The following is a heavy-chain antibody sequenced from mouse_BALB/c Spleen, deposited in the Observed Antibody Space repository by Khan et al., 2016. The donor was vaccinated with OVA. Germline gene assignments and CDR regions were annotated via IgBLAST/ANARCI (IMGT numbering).Heavy chain of an antibody. CDR3: ARYRSSPYYAMDY. J-gene: IGHJ4*01. Sequence: VQLQQSGPELVKPGASVKMSCKASGYTFISYVMYWVKQKPGQGLEWIGYINPYNDGTKYNEKFKGKATLTSDKSSSTAYMELSSLTSEDSAVYYCARYRSSPYYAMDYWGQGTSVTVSS. CDR1: GYTFISYV. V-gene: IGHV1S136*01. D-gene: IGHD1-1*01. CDR2: INPYNDGT.